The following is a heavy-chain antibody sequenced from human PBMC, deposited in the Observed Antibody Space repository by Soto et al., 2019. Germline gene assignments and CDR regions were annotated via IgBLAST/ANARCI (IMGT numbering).Heavy chain of an antibody. CDR2: IRYDGSNK. Sequence: QVQLVESGGGVVQPGRSLRLSCAASGFTFSSYGMHWVRQAPGKGLEWVAVIRYDGSNKYYADSVKGRFTISRDNSKNTLYLQMNSLRAEDTAVYYCARDFALVSPGWYYYYGMDVWGQGTTVTVSS. V-gene: IGHV3-33*01. D-gene: IGHD6-13*01. CDR3: ARDFALVSPGWYYYYGMDV. CDR1: GFTFSSYG. J-gene: IGHJ6*02.